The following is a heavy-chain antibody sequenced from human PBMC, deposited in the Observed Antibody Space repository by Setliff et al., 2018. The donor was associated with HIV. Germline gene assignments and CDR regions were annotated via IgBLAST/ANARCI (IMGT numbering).Heavy chain of an antibody. D-gene: IGHD2-15*01. V-gene: IGHV4-39*01. CDR3: ARVVDADYLDY. J-gene: IGHJ4*02. CDR2: IYYSGST. CDR1: GASISSSSSY. Sequence: PSETLSLTCSVSGASISSSSSYWGWIRQPPGKGLEWIGIIYYSGSTYYKPSLKSRVTISVDTSKNQFSLKLNSVTAADTAMYYCARVVDADYLDYWGQGTPVTVSS.